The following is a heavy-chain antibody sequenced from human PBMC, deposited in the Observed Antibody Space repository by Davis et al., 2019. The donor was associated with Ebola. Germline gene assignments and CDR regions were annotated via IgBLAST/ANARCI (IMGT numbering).Heavy chain of an antibody. CDR3: ARDRTPSQTLDY. J-gene: IGHJ4*02. V-gene: IGHV3-48*03. Sequence: PGGSLRLSCAASAFTFSSYEMNWVRQAPGQGLEWVSYISSSVSTIYYADSVKGRFTISRDNAKNSLYLQMNSLRAEDTAVYYCARDRTPSQTLDYWGQGTLVTVSS. CDR2: ISSSVSTI. CDR1: AFTFSSYE.